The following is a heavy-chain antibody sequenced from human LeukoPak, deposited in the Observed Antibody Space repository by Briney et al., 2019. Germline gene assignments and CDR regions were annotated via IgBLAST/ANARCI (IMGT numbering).Heavy chain of an antibody. J-gene: IGHJ3*02. V-gene: IGHV4-31*03. CDR1: GGSISSGTYY. CDR2: IYYSGST. D-gene: IGHD3-16*02. CDR3: ARDLSNYDYIWGSYRATDAFDI. Sequence: SETLSLTCTVSGGSISSGTYYWSWIRQHPGKGLEWIGYIYYSGSTSYNPSLKSRVTISVDTSKNQFSLKLSSVIAADTAMYYCARDLSNYDYIWGSYRATDAFDIWGQGTMVTVSS.